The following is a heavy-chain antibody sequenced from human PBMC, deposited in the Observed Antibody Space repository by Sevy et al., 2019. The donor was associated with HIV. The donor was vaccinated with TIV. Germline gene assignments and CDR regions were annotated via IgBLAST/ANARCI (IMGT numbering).Heavy chain of an antibody. J-gene: IGHJ4*01. Sequence: GGSLRLSCAASGFTFRSYEFNWVRQAPGKGLQWISHIITGGAGGATIFYADSVKGRFTISRDNAKKSVFLQMNSLRAEDTAVYFCATSRRDDYYYYFDYWGHGTLVTVSS. D-gene: IGHD2-21*02. CDR3: ATSRRDDYYYYFDY. CDR1: GFTFRSYE. CDR2: IITGGAGGATI. V-gene: IGHV3-48*03.